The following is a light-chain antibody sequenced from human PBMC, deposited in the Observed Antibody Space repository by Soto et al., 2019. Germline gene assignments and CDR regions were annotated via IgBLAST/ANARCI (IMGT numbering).Light chain of an antibody. CDR2: DAS. CDR3: QQRSNWPIT. V-gene: IGKV3-11*01. CDR1: QSVTNY. J-gene: IGKJ5*01. Sequence: EIVLTHSPAPLSFSPGEVATLSCRASQSVTNYLAWYQQKPGQAPRLLIYDASNRATGIPARFSGSGSGTDFTLTISSLEPEDFAVYYCQQRSNWPITFGQGTRLEIK.